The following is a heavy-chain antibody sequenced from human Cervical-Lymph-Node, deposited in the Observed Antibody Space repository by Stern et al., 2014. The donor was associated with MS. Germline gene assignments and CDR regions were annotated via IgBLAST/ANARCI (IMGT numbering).Heavy chain of an antibody. CDR2: IYHSGST. V-gene: IGHV4-59*01. Sequence: QVQLVESGPGLVQPSETLSLTCSVSGGSLTNYFWSWIRQPPGTGLAWIGYIYHSGSTNYNPSLKSRVTISVDTSNNQFSLKLTSVTTADTAIYYCARGAYSSSSDLWYWGQGALVTVSS. CDR1: GGSLTNYF. J-gene: IGHJ4*02. D-gene: IGHD6-6*01. CDR3: ARGAYSSSSDLWY.